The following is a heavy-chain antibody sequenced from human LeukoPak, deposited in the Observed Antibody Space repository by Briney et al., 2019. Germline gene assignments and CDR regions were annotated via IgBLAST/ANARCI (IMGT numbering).Heavy chain of an antibody. Sequence: GESLKISCKGSGYSFTSYWIGWVRQMPGKGLEWMGIIYPGDSDTRYSPSFQGQVTISADKSISTAYLQWGSLKASDTAMYYCASLKYGSGSYYNSYYFDYWGQGTLVTVSS. V-gene: IGHV5-51*01. D-gene: IGHD3-10*01. CDR2: IYPGDSDT. CDR1: GYSFTSYW. J-gene: IGHJ4*02. CDR3: ASLKYGSGSYYNSYYFDY.